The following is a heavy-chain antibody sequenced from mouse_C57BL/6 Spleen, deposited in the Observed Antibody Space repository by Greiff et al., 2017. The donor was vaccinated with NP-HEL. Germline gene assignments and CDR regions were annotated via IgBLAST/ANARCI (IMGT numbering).Heavy chain of an antibody. CDR2: ISSGSSTI. Sequence: EVMLVESGGGSVKPGGSLKLSCAASGFTFSDYGMHWVRQAPEKGLEWVAYISSGSSTIYYADTVKGRFTISRDNAKNTLFLQMTSLRSEDTAMYYCARRLGPGYFDVWGTGTTVTVSS. CDR1: GFTFSDYG. D-gene: IGHD4-1*01. CDR3: ARRLGPGYFDV. J-gene: IGHJ1*03. V-gene: IGHV5-17*01.